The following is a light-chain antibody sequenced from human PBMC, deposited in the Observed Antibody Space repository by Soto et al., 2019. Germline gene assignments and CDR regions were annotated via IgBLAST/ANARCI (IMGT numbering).Light chain of an antibody. Sequence: EIVLTQSPATLSLSPGERATLSCRASQSVSSYLAWYQQKPGQAPRLLIYDASNRATGIPARFSGSGSGTDFTLTISSLEPEDFGVYYCQQRSNWTPATFGQGTKLEIK. CDR3: QQRSNWTPAT. CDR2: DAS. CDR1: QSVSSY. V-gene: IGKV3-11*01. J-gene: IGKJ2*01.